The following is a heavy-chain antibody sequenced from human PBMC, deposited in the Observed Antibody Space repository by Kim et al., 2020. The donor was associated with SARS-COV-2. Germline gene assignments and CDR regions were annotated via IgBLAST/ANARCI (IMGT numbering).Heavy chain of an antibody. J-gene: IGHJ6*02. CDR3: ARDRGERQLRFLEWLGFYYYGMDV. Sequence: GGSLRLSCAASGFTVSSNYMSWVRQAPGKGLEWVSVIYSGGSTYYADSVKGRFTISRDNSKNTLYLQMNSLRAEDTAVYYCARDRGERQLRFLEWLGFYYYGMDVWGQGTTVTVSS. V-gene: IGHV3-66*01. CDR1: GFTVSSNY. D-gene: IGHD3-3*01. CDR2: IYSGGST.